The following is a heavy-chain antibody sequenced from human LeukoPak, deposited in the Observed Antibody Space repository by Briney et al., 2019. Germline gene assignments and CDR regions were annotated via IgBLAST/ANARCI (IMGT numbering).Heavy chain of an antibody. CDR3: AKRSSGSYYADFDY. CDR2: ISGSGGST. V-gene: IGHV3-23*01. CDR1: GFTFSSYA. D-gene: IGHD1-26*01. J-gene: IGHJ4*02. Sequence: GGSLRLSCAASGFTFSSYAMSWVRQAPGKGLEWVPAISGSGGSTYYADSVKGRFTISRDNSKNTLYLQMNSLRAEDTAVYYCAKRSSGSYYADFDYWGQGTLVTVSS.